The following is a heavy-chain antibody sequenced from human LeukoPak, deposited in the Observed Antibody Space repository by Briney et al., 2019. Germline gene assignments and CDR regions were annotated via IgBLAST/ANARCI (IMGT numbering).Heavy chain of an antibody. CDR1: GFTFSSYS. CDR2: ISSSSSYI. D-gene: IGHD3-16*01. CDR3: ARDRGEWPPSDY. Sequence: GGSLRLSCAASGFTFSSYSMNWVRQAPGKGLEWVSSISSSSSYIYYADSVKGRFTISRDNAKNSLYLQMNSLRAGDTAVYYCARDRGEWPPSDYWGQGTLVTVSS. J-gene: IGHJ4*02. V-gene: IGHV3-21*01.